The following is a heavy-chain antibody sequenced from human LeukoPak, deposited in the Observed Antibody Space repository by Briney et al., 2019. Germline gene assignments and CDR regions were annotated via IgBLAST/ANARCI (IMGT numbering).Heavy chain of an antibody. Sequence: SETLSLTCTVSGGSISSYYWSWIRQPPGKGLEWIGYIYYSGSTNYNPPLKSRVTISVDTSKNQFSLKLSSVTAADTAVYYCAREQSSGWPLNWFDPWGQGTLVTVSS. V-gene: IGHV4-59*01. CDR3: AREQSSGWPLNWFDP. CDR2: IYYSGST. D-gene: IGHD6-19*01. J-gene: IGHJ5*02. CDR1: GGSISSYY.